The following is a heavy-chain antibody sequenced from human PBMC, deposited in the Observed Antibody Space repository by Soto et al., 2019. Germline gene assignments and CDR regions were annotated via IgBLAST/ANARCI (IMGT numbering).Heavy chain of an antibody. CDR2: IIPIFGTA. CDR3: ARDPTLLGPRGNYYYYYGMDV. V-gene: IGHV1-69*13. J-gene: IGHJ6*02. Sequence: SVKVSCKASGGTFSSYAISWVRQAPGQGLEWMGGIIPIFGTANYAQKFQGRVTITADESTSTAYMELSSLRSEDTAVYYCARDPTLLGPRGNYYYYYGMDVWGQGTTVTVSS. CDR1: GGTFSSYA. D-gene: IGHD1-1*01.